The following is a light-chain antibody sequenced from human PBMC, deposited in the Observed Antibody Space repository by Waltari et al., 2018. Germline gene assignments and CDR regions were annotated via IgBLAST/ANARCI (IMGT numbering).Light chain of an antibody. CDR1: QSLLYKSNNKNY. Sequence: DIVMTQSPDSLAVSLGERATINCKSSQSLLYKSNNKNYLAWYQQKPGQSPKLLIYWASTRESGVPDRFSGSGSGTDFTLTISSLQAEDVAVYYCQQYYSTPWTFGQGTKVEVK. J-gene: IGKJ1*01. CDR3: QQYYSTPWT. CDR2: WAS. V-gene: IGKV4-1*01.